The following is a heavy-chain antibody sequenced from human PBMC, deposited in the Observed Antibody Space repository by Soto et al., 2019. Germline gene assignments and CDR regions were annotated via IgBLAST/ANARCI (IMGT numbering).Heavy chain of an antibody. V-gene: IGHV3-15*01. J-gene: IGHJ4*02. Sequence: GSLRLSCAASGFTFSNACMSWVLQAPWKGLEWVGRIKSKTDGGTTDYAAPVKGRFTISRDDSKNTLYLQMNSLKTEDTAVYYCTTEERTARDEVRILDYWGQGTLVTVSS. CDR2: IKSKTDGGTT. CDR1: GFTFSNAC. D-gene: IGHD1-1*01. CDR3: TTEERTARDEVRILDY.